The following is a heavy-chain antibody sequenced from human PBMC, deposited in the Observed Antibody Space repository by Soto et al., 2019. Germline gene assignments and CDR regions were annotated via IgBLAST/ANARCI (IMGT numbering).Heavy chain of an antibody. CDR1: GYTFTTYD. V-gene: IGHV1-8*01. Sequence: ASVKVSCKASGYTFTTYDMNWVRQAPGQGLEWMGNIYPDNGNTDYAQKFQGRVTMTRNTSINTAYMELKSLTSEDTGVYYCAREYGISRTGRVGFDLWGR. D-gene: IGHD1-20*01. CDR3: AREYGISRTGRVGFDL. J-gene: IGHJ2*01. CDR2: IYPDNGNT.